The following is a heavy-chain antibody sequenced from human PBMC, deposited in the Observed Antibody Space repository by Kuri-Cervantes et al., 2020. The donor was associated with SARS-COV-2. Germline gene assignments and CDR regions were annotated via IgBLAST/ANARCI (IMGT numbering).Heavy chain of an antibody. CDR3: ARDPSQSVGATFDY. Sequence: ASVKVSCKASGYTFTGYYMHWVRQAPGQGLEWMGWINPKSGVSNCAEKFQGSVTMTRDTSISTAYMEVTRLRSDDTAVYYCARDPSQSVGATFDYWGQGTLVTVSS. V-gene: IGHV1-2*02. CDR2: INPKSGVS. D-gene: IGHD1-26*01. J-gene: IGHJ4*02. CDR1: GYTFTGYY.